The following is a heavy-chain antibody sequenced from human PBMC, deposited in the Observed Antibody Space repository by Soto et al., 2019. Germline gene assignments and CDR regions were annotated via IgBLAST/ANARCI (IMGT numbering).Heavy chain of an antibody. CDR3: ASREEGLRKGIYVY. J-gene: IGHJ4*02. Sequence: QVQLVQSGAEVKKPGSSVKVSCKASGGTFSSYAISWVRQAPGQGLEWMGGIIPIFATTNYAQKFQGRVTITADESTSTAYMELSSLRSEDTAVYYCASREEGLRKGIYVYWGQGTLVTVSS. V-gene: IGHV1-69*01. CDR1: GGTFSSYA. D-gene: IGHD5-12*01. CDR2: IIPIFATT.